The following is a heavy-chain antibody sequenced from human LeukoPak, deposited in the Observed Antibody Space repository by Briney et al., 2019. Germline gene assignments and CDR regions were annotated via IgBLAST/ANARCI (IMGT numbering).Heavy chain of an antibody. V-gene: IGHV1-18*01. D-gene: IGHD2-15*01. CDR3: ARGSGYCSGGSCPLDY. CDR1: GYTFTSYG. Sequence: GASVKVSCKASGYTFTSYGISWVRQAPGQGLEWMGWTSAYNGNTNYAQKLQGRVTMTTDTSTSTAYMELRSLRSDDTAVYYCARGSGYCSGGSCPLDYWGQGTLVTVSS. CDR2: TSAYNGNT. J-gene: IGHJ4*02.